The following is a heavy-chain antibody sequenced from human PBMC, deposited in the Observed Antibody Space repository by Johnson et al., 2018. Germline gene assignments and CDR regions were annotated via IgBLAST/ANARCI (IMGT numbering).Heavy chain of an antibody. CDR3: ARDPPEKGGVDFDH. J-gene: IGHJ4*02. V-gene: IGHV4-59*01. CDR1: GGSISTYD. CDR2: IDYSGGP. D-gene: IGHD1-14*01. Sequence: QVQLQESGPGLVRPSGTLSLTCSVSGGSISTYDWNWIRQPPGKGLEWLGNIDYSGGPTYNPPLKSRVTISADTSKHQSPLHLRSVTAADTAVYFCARDPPEKGGVDFDHWGQGTLVTVSS.